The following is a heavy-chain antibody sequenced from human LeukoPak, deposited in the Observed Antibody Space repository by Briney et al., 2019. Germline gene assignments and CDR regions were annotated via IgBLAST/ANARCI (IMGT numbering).Heavy chain of an antibody. D-gene: IGHD3-10*01. CDR2: IKQDGSEK. Sequence: GGSLRLSCAASGFTFSSYWMNWVRQAPGKGLEWVANIKQDGSEKYYVDSVKGRFTISRDNAKNSLYLQMNSLRAEDTAVYYCARGPYYYGSGSYYYYGMDVWGQGTTVTVSS. CDR3: ARGPYYYGSGSYYYYGMDV. CDR1: GFTFSSYW. V-gene: IGHV3-7*01. J-gene: IGHJ6*02.